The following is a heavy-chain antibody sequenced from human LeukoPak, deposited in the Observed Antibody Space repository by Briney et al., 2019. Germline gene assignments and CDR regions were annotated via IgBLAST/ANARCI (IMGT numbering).Heavy chain of an antibody. CDR3: ARAKLFRHYGSSGYYSTFHYYYGMDV. D-gene: IGHD3-22*01. CDR1: GGTFSSYT. J-gene: IGHJ6*02. V-gene: IGHV1-69*13. Sequence: SVKVSCKASGGTFSSYTITWVRQAPGQGLEWMGGIIPIFGTANYAQKFQGRVTITADESTSTAYMELSSLRSEDTAVYYCARAKLFRHYGSSGYYSTFHYYYGMDVWGQGTTVTVFS. CDR2: IIPIFGTA.